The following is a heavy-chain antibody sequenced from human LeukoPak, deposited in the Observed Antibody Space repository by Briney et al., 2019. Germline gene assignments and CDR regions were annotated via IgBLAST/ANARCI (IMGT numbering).Heavy chain of an antibody. V-gene: IGHV3-48*01. J-gene: IGHJ6*03. CDR2: ISASRDIT. Sequence: GGSLRLSCAASGFNYSSYTMNWVRQAPGMGLEWLSCISASRDITYYADSVKGRFTISRDNAKNSLYLQMNSLRAEDTAVYYCVRGSLASGVVVYYYYYLDVWGKGTTVTVSS. CDR1: GFNYSSYT. CDR3: VRGSLASGVVVYYYYYLDV. D-gene: IGHD3-3*01.